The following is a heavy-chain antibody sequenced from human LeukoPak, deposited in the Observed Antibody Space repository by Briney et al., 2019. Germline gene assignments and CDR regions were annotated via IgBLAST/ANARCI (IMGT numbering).Heavy chain of an antibody. Sequence: YPSETLSLTRTASGGSISSSSYYWGWIRQPPGKGLEWFGSIYYSGSTYYNPSLKSRVTISVDTSKNQFSLKLSSVTAADTAVYYCARGLGLHGMDVWGQGTLVTVSS. J-gene: IGHJ6*02. CDR3: ARGLGLHGMDV. CDR1: GGSISSSSYY. D-gene: IGHD5-18*01. V-gene: IGHV4-39*01. CDR2: IYYSGST.